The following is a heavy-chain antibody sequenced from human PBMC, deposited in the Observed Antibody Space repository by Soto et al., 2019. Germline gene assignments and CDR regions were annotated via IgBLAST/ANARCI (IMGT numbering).Heavy chain of an antibody. V-gene: IGHV1-18*01. D-gene: IGHD2-15*01. CDR2: ISAYNGNT. Sequence: QVQLVQSGAEVKKPGASVKVSCKASGYTFTSYGISWVRQAPGQGLEWMGRISAYNGNTNYAQKLQGRVTMTTDTPTSTAYMELRSLRSDHTAVYYCARVVGALGPWFDPWGQGTLVTVSS. J-gene: IGHJ5*02. CDR3: ARVVGALGPWFDP. CDR1: GYTFTSYG.